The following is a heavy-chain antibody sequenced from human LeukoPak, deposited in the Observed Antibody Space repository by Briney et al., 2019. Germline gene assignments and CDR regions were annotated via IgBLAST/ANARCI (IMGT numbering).Heavy chain of an antibody. CDR1: GFTFSSYA. J-gene: IGHJ4*02. Sequence: GGSLRLSCAASGFTFSSYAMSWVRQAPVKGLEWVSAISGSGGSTYYADSVKGRFTISRDNSKNTLYLQMNSLRAEDTAVYYCAKDLFPYYYDSSHLFDYWGQGTLVTVSS. CDR3: AKDLFPYYYDSSHLFDY. D-gene: IGHD3-22*01. V-gene: IGHV3-23*01. CDR2: ISGSGGST.